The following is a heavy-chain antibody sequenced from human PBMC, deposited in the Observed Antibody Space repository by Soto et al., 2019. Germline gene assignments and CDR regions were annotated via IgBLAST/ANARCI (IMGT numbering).Heavy chain of an antibody. D-gene: IGHD1-26*01. CDR2: VSSEGSRR. V-gene: IGHV3-30*18. CDR3: AQDGGVGATLGLPSGDEY. J-gene: IGHJ4*02. Sequence: QVYVVESGGGVVQPGRSLTLSCVVSGFTFSGHAMHWVRQAPGTGLEWVAIVSSEGSRRFYGESVEGRFSISRDNSRNTLYLQMKSLRPEDTAVYYCAQDGGVGATLGLPSGDEYWGQRTLVTFPS. CDR1: GFTFSGHA.